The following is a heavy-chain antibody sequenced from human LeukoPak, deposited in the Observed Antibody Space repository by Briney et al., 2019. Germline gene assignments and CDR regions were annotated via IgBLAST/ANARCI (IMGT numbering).Heavy chain of an antibody. CDR3: ARVLWFGESAFDY. V-gene: IGHV3-48*04. CDR1: GFTFSSYS. Sequence: GGSLRLSCAASGFTFSSYSMNWVRQAPGKGLEWVSYISSSSSTIYYADSVKGRFTISRDNAKNSLYLQMNSLRAEDTAVYYCARVLWFGESAFDYWGQGTLVTVSS. CDR2: ISSSSSTI. J-gene: IGHJ4*02. D-gene: IGHD3-10*01.